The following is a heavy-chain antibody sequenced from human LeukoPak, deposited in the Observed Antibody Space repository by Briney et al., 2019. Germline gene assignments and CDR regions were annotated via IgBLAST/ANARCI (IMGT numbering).Heavy chain of an antibody. J-gene: IGHJ4*02. CDR2: ISYDGSNK. D-gene: IGHD3-22*01. CDR3: AKKYYYDSSGPGVTPDY. Sequence: GGSLRLSCAASGFTFSNYGMHWVRQAPGKGLEWVAVISYDGSNKYYADSVKGRFTISRDNSKNTLYLQMNSLRAEDTAVYYCAKKYYYDSSGPGVTPDYWGQGTLVTVSS. V-gene: IGHV3-30*18. CDR1: GFTFSNYG.